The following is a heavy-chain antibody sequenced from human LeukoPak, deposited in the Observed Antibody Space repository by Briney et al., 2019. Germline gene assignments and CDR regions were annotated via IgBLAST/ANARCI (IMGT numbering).Heavy chain of an antibody. CDR3: ARAYGVYYYMDV. V-gene: IGHV3-21*01. D-gene: IGHD4-17*01. CDR1: GFTFSSYS. Sequence: PWGSLRLSCAASGFTFSSYSMNWVRQAPGKGLEWVSSISSSSSYIYYADSVKGRFTISRDNAKNSLYLQMNSLRAEDTAVYYCARAYGVYYYMDVWGKGTTVTVSS. CDR2: ISSSSSYI. J-gene: IGHJ6*03.